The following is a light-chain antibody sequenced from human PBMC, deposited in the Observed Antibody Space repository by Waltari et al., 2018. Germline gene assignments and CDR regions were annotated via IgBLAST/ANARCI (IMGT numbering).Light chain of an antibody. CDR2: GVG. Sequence: QSALTQPASVSGSPGQSITISCTGTSSDVGGYGYVSWFQQHPGNAPKVMVYGVGNRPPCVSVAFTASKPGVTASLTISGLQAEDEADYYCSSYTSSNTFVFGTGTKVTVL. V-gene: IGLV2-14*01. CDR3: SSYTSSNTFV. CDR1: SSDVGGYGY. J-gene: IGLJ1*01.